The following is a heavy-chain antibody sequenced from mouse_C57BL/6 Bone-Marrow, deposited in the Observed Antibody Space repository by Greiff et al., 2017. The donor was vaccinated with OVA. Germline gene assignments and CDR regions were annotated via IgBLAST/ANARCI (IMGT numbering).Heavy chain of an antibody. D-gene: IGHD2-1*01. Sequence: QVQLKESDAELVKPGASVKISCKVSGYTFTDHTIHWMKQRPEQGLEWIGYIYPRDGSTKYNEKFKGKATLTADKSSSTAYMQLNSLTSEDSAVYFCARKALYYGNYDAMDYWGQGTSVTVSS. CDR1: GYTFTDHT. CDR2: IYPRDGST. V-gene: IGHV1-78*01. J-gene: IGHJ4*01. CDR3: ARKALYYGNYDAMDY.